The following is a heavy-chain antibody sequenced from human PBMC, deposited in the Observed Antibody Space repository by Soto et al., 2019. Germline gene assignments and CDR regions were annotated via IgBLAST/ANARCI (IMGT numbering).Heavy chain of an antibody. CDR1: GYSFTSYW. Sequence: PGESLKISCKGSGYSFTSYWIGWVRQMPGKGLEWMGIIYPGDSDTRYSPSFQGQVTISADKSISTAYLQWSSLKASDTAMYYCGSSGYSGSDYYYGMDVWGQGTTVTVSS. J-gene: IGHJ6*02. V-gene: IGHV5-51*01. CDR2: IYPGDSDT. D-gene: IGHD5-12*01. CDR3: GSSGYSGSDYYYGMDV.